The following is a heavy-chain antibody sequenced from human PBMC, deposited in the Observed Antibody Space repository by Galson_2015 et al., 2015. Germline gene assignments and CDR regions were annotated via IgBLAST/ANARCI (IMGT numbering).Heavy chain of an antibody. CDR1: GYSFTSYW. CDR2: IYPGDSNT. D-gene: IGHD3-22*01. V-gene: IGHV5-51*01. Sequence: QSGAEVKQPGESLKISCKGSGYSFTSYWIGWVRQMPGKGLEWMGIIYPGDSNTRYSPSFQGQVTISADKSISTAYLQWSSLKASDTAMYYCARRGDYDSSGYCSYYFDYWGQGTLVTVSS. J-gene: IGHJ4*02. CDR3: ARRGDYDSSGYCSYYFDY.